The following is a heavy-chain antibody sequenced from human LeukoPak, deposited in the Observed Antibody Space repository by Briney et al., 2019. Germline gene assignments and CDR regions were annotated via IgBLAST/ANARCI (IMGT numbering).Heavy chain of an antibody. Sequence: SETLSLTCTVSGGSISSYYWSWIRQPPGKGLEWIGEINHSGITNYNPSLKSRVTISIDTSKKQFSLKLSSVTAADTAVYYCARPRTPYSSGRFAYWGQGTLVTVSS. D-gene: IGHD6-19*01. J-gene: IGHJ4*02. V-gene: IGHV4-34*01. CDR2: INHSGIT. CDR1: GGSISSYY. CDR3: ARPRTPYSSGRFAY.